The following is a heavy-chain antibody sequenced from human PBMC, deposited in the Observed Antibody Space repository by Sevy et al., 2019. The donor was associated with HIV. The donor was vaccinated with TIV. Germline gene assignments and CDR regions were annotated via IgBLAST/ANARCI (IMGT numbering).Heavy chain of an antibody. Sequence: GGSLRLSCAASGFTFSSYGMHWVRQAPGKGLEWVAVMSYDGSNKYCADSVKGRFTISRDNSKNTLYLQMNSLRAEDTAVYYCAKDLAVAGSNPTYFDYWGQGTLVTVSS. D-gene: IGHD6-13*01. CDR3: AKDLAVAGSNPTYFDY. J-gene: IGHJ4*02. V-gene: IGHV3-30*18. CDR1: GFTFSSYG. CDR2: MSYDGSNK.